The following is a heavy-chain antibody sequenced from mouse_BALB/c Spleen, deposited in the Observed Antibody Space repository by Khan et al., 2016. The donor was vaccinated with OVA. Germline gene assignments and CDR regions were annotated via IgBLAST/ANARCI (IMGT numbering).Heavy chain of an antibody. J-gene: IGHJ1*01. V-gene: IGHV5-4*02. D-gene: IGHD1-1*01. Sequence: EVELVESGGGLVKPGGSLKLSCAASGFTFSDYYMYWVRQTPEKRLEWVATISDGGSYTYYPDSVKGRFTISRDNAKNNLYLQMSSLKSEDTAMYYCARDRYYYGSSYDWYFDVWGAGTTVTVSS. CDR1: GFTFSDYY. CDR2: ISDGGSYT. CDR3: ARDRYYYGSSYDWYFDV.